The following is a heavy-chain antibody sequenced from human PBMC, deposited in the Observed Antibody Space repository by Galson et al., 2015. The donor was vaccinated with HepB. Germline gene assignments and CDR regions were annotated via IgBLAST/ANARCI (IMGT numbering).Heavy chain of an antibody. CDR2: IIPIFGTG. D-gene: IGHD3-22*01. J-gene: IGHJ3*02. Sequence: SVKVSCKASGGTFGTYPISWVRQAPGQGLEWMGGIIPIFGTGNYAQKFQARVTITADESRSTAYMELSSLRSEDTAMYYCAREQGDYSDTKTDAFDIWGQGTMVTVSS. CDR1: GGTFGTYP. V-gene: IGHV1-69*13. CDR3: AREQGDYSDTKTDAFDI.